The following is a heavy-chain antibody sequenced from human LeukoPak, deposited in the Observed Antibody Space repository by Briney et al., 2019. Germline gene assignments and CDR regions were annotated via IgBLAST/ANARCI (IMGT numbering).Heavy chain of an antibody. Sequence: GGSLRLSCVGSGFNFRTYNLNWIRQAPGKGLEWVSDISGSSSYTDYADSVKGRFTISKDNANSSVFLQMDSLRAEDTAVYYCARGHNSGYYLKYWGQGTLVTVSS. CDR3: ARGHNSGYYLKY. CDR1: GFNFRTYN. D-gene: IGHD3-22*01. J-gene: IGHJ4*02. CDR2: ISGSSSYT. V-gene: IGHV3-21*05.